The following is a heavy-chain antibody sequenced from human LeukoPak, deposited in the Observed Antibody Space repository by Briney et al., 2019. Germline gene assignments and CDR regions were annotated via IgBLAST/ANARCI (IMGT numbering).Heavy chain of an antibody. Sequence: SQTLSLTCTVSGGSISRYYWNWIRQPAGKGLEWIGRIYTSGTTNYNPSLKSRVTMSVDTSKNQFSLKLSSVTAADTAVYYCARGGAYCGGDCYLDYWGQGTLVTVSS. D-gene: IGHD2-21*02. V-gene: IGHV4-4*07. J-gene: IGHJ4*02. CDR1: GGSISRYY. CDR2: IYTSGTT. CDR3: ARGGAYCGGDCYLDY.